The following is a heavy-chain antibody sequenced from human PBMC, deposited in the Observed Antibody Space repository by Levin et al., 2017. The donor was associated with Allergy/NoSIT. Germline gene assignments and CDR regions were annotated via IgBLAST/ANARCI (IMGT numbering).Heavy chain of an antibody. CDR2: ISSSSSTI. V-gene: IGHV3-48*01. Sequence: PGGSLRLSCADSGFTFSSYSMNWVRQAPGKGLEWVSYISSSSSTIYYADSVKGRFTISRDNAENSLYLQMNSLRVEDTAVYYCARGQGAYDSSFDYWGQGTLVTVSS. D-gene: IGHD5-12*01. J-gene: IGHJ4*02. CDR1: GFTFSSYS. CDR3: ARGQGAYDSSFDY.